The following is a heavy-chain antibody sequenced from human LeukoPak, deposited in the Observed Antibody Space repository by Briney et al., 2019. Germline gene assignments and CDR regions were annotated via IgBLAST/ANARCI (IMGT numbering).Heavy chain of an antibody. J-gene: IGHJ3*02. CDR1: GYTFTSYD. Sequence: GASVKVSCKASGYTFTSYDINWVRQATGQGLEWMGWMNPNSGNTGYAQNFQGRVTMTRNTSISTAYMELSSLRSEDTAVYYCARPYDTSGRSPNDAFDIWGQGTMVMVSS. CDR3: ARPYDTSGRSPNDAFDI. CDR2: MNPNSGNT. V-gene: IGHV1-8*02. D-gene: IGHD3-22*01.